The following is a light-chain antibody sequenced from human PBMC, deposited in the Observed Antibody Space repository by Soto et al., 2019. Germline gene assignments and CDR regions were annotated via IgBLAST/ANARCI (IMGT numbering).Light chain of an antibody. J-gene: IGLJ3*02. CDR2: DNH. Sequence: QSVLTQPASVSAAPGQRVTISCSGNSSNIGDNFVSWYQQPPGTAPKLLIYDNHRRRSGILDRFSGSKTCTSATLGITGLLPGDEAADYCGTWYGSLSVVVFGGGTKLTVL. V-gene: IGLV1-51*01. CDR1: SSNIGDNF. CDR3: GTWYGSLSVVV.